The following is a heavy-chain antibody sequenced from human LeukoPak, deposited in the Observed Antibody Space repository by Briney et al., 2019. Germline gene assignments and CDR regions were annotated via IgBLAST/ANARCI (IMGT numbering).Heavy chain of an antibody. J-gene: IGHJ4*02. CDR1: GGTFSSYA. Sequence: ASVKVSCKASGGTFSSYAISWVRQAPGQGLEWMGWISGYNGNTKYAQKFQGRVTMTTDTSTSTAYMDLRSLRSDDTAVYYCARVTFYFDYWGQGTLVTVSS. CDR3: ARVTFYFDY. V-gene: IGHV1-18*01. CDR2: ISGYNGNT.